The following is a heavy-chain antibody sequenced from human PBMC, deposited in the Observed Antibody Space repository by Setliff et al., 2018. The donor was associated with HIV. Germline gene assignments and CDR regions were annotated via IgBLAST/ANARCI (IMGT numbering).Heavy chain of an antibody. V-gene: IGHV4-61*02. D-gene: IGHD2-8*01. CDR3: ASGPYCSNGVCRDWVWFLDY. CDR2: IYSTGST. J-gene: IGHJ4*02. CDR1: SASINSGSNY. Sequence: SETLSLTCTVSSASINSGSNYWNWIRQPAGKGLEWIGRIYSTGSTNYNPSLKSRVTISVDTSKNQFSLKLSSVTAADTAVYYCASGPYCSNGVCRDWVWFLDYWGQGKVVTVSS.